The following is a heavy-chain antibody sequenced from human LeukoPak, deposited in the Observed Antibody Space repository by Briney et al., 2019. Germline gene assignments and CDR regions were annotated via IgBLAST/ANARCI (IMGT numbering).Heavy chain of an antibody. J-gene: IGHJ4*02. D-gene: IGHD4/OR15-4a*01. V-gene: IGHV3-33*06. CDR1: GFTFSSYG. Sequence: PGGSLRLSCAASGFTFSSYGMHWVRQAPGKGLEWVAVIWYDGSHKYYADSVKGRFTISRDNSKNTLYLQMNSLRAEDTAVYYCAKAPRGGGSMVVTSFDYWGQGTLVTVSS. CDR3: AKAPRGGGSMVVTSFDY. CDR2: IWYDGSHK.